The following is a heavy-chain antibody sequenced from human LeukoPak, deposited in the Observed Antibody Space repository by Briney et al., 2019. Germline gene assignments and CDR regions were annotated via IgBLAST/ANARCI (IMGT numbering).Heavy chain of an antibody. Sequence: GGSLRLSCAASGFTFSSYGMHWVRQAPGKGLEWVAVIWYDGSNKYYADSVKGRFTISRDNSKNTLYLQMNSLRAEDTAVYYCARSLASGYGGYPRFYYGMDVWGKGTTVTVSS. CDR3: ARSLASGYGGYPRFYYGMDV. V-gene: IGHV3-33*01. D-gene: IGHD5-12*01. J-gene: IGHJ6*04. CDR2: IWYDGSNK. CDR1: GFTFSSYG.